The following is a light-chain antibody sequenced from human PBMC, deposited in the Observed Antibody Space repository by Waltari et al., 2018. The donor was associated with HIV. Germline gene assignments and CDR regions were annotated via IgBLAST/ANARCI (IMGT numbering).Light chain of an antibody. Sequence: SYELTQPPSVSVSPGQTARITCSGDALPKHYAYWYQQKPGQAPVVLIYKDSERPSGIPERFSGSSSGTTVTLTISGVQAEDEADYYCQSTDSSGTYVVFGGGTKLTVL. CDR2: KDS. CDR3: QSTDSSGTYVV. V-gene: IGLV3-25*03. J-gene: IGLJ2*01. CDR1: ALPKHY.